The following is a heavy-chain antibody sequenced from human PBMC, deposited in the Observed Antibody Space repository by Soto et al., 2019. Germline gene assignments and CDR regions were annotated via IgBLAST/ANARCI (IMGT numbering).Heavy chain of an antibody. CDR3: ASSYCTNGVCSSTGYYFDY. CDR1: VSSISSGYY. J-gene: IGHJ4*02. Sequence: SETLSLTCGVSVSSISSGYYLGWIRQPPGKGLEWIGSIYHSGSTYYNPSLKSRVTISVDTSKNQFSLKLSSVTAADTAVYYCASSYCTNGVCSSTGYYFDYWGQGTLVTVSS. D-gene: IGHD2-8*01. CDR2: IYHSGST. V-gene: IGHV4-38-2*01.